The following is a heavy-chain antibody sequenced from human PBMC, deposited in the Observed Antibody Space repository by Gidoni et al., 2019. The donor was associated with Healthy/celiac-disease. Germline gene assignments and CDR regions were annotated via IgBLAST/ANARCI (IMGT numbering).Heavy chain of an antibody. CDR1: GVPFSRYA. CDR2: ISSAGSPK. J-gene: IGHJ4*02. Sequence: QVQLVEAGAGVVQPGRVLTLSCAASGVPFSRYAMHWVRQAPVKGLAWVAVISSAGSPKYYADSVKGRFTISRDNSKNTLYLQMNSLRADDTAVYYCARARIYRAAQTFDYWGQGTLVPVSS. V-gene: IGHV3-30-3*01. D-gene: IGHD3-16*02. CDR3: ARARIYRAAQTFDY.